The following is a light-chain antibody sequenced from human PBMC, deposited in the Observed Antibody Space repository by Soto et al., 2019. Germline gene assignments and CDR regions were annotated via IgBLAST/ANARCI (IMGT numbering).Light chain of an antibody. V-gene: IGKV3-20*01. CDR3: QQYGTSSLT. J-gene: IGKJ4*01. Sequence: EVVLTQSPRTLSLSPGERATLSCRASETVTNNYLAWYQQNPGQAPRLVIYGASTRATGIPDRFGGSGSGTDFTLTISRLEPEDFAVYYCQQYGTSSLTFGGGTKVEIK. CDR1: ETVTNNY. CDR2: GAS.